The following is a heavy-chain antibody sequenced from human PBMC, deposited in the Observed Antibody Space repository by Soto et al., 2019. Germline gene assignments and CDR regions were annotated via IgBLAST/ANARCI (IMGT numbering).Heavy chain of an antibody. CDR2: ISYDGSNK. CDR3: AKETYYYDSSGYQIGFDP. D-gene: IGHD3-22*01. CDR1: GFTFSSYG. Sequence: SLRLSCAASGFTFSSYGMHWVRQAPGKGLEWVAVISYDGSNKYYADSVKGRFTISRDNSKNTLYLQMNSLRAEDTAVYYCAKETYYYDSSGYQIGFDPWGQGTLVTVSS. V-gene: IGHV3-30*18. J-gene: IGHJ5*02.